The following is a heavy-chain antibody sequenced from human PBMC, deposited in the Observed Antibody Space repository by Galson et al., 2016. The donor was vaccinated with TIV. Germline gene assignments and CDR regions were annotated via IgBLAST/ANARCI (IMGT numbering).Heavy chain of an antibody. Sequence: SLRLSCAASGFIFSSYDMTWVRQAPGKGLEWVSGISGRGGLTYYGDPVKGRFTISRDNSKNTLYLQMNSLRAEDTAIYYCVKDLTGPLDYWGQGTLVTVSS. CDR3: VKDLTGPLDY. D-gene: IGHD3-9*01. CDR2: ISGRGGLT. J-gene: IGHJ4*02. CDR1: GFIFSSYD. V-gene: IGHV3-23*01.